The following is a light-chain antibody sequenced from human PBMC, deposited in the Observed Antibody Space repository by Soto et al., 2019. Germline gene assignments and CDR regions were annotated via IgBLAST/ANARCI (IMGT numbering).Light chain of an antibody. V-gene: IGKV3-11*01. CDR1: QSVSIS. J-gene: IGKJ5*01. Sequence: EIVMTQSPATLSFSPGERATLSCRASQSVSISLAWYQQKPGQAPRLLIYDAYNRATGIPPRFSGSGSGTDFTLTISSLEPEDSAVYYCQQRHMWPITFGQGTRLEIK. CDR2: DAY. CDR3: QQRHMWPIT.